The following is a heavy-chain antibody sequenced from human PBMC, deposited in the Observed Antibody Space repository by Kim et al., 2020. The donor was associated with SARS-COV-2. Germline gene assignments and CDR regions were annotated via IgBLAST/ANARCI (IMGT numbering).Heavy chain of an antibody. CDR2: IIPIFGTA. Sequence: SVKVSCKASGGTFSSYAISWVRQAPGQGLEWMGGIIPIFGTANYAQKFQGRVTITADESTSTAYMELSSLRSEDTAVYYCARVLTMVPGLTFDPWGQGTLVTVSS. CDR3: ARVLTMVPGLTFDP. CDR1: GGTFSSYA. V-gene: IGHV1-69*13. D-gene: IGHD3-10*01. J-gene: IGHJ5*02.